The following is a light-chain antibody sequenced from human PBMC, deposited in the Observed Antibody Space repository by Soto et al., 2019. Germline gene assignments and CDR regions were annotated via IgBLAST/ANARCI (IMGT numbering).Light chain of an antibody. CDR2: KAS. J-gene: IGKJ5*01. V-gene: IGKV1-5*03. CDR3: QQSETYPLT. Sequence: DIQMTQSPSTLSASVGDRVTITCRASQSISSWLAWYQQKPGKAPKLLIYKASSLESGVPARFSGSGSGTEFTLTISSLQPGDFATYYCQQSETYPLTFGQGTRLEIK. CDR1: QSISSW.